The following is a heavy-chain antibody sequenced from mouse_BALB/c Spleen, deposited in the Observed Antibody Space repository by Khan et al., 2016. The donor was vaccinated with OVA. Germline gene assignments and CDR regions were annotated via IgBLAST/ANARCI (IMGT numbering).Heavy chain of an antibody. CDR2: ITYSGNT. CDR1: GDSITSGF. D-gene: IGHD1-1*01. Sequence: EVQLVESGPSLVKPSQTLSLTCSVTGDSITSGFWNWIRKFPGNKFEYLGYITYSGNTYYNPSLKSRISITRDTSKSQYYLQLNSLTTEDTATYYCARSYGSWAMDYWGQGTSVTVAS. J-gene: IGHJ4*01. V-gene: IGHV3-8*02. CDR3: ARSYGSWAMDY.